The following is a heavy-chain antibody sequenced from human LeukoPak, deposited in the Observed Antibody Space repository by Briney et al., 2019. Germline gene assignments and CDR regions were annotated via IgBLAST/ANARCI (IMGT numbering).Heavy chain of an antibody. V-gene: IGHV4-59*01. CDR3: ARDRSHDYYYYGMDV. J-gene: IGHJ6*02. CDR2: IYYSGST. CDR1: GGSISSYY. Sequence: PSETLSLTSTVPGGSISSYYWSWIRQPPGKGLEWIGYIYYSGSTNYNPSLKIRVTRSVDTSKNQFSLKLSSVTAADTAVYYCARDRSHDYYYYGMDVWGQGTTVTVSS.